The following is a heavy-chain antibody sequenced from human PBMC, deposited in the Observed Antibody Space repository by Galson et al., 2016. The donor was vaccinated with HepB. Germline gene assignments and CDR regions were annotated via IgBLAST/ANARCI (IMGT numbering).Heavy chain of an antibody. Sequence: SLRLSCAVSGFTFSTFWMSWVSQAPGKGLEWVANIKPDGSKLFHLDSAKGRFTISRDNAKNSLYLQMNSLRAEDTAVYYCARYNWKYAPCDNWGQGTLVTVSS. J-gene: IGHJ4*02. D-gene: IGHD1-7*01. CDR1: GFTFSTFW. V-gene: IGHV3-7*01. CDR2: IKPDGSKL. CDR3: ARYNWKYAPCDN.